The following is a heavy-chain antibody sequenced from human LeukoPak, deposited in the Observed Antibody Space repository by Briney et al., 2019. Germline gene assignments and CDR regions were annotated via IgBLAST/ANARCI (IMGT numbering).Heavy chain of an antibody. CDR2: ISGSGGST. Sequence: GGSLRLSCAASGFTFSSYGMSWVRQAPGKGLEWVSAISGSGGSTYYADSVKGRFTISRDNSKNTLFLQMNSLRAEDTAVYYCAKQYNYYDSSGYLFDYWGQGTLVTVSS. CDR1: GFTFSSYG. V-gene: IGHV3-23*01. D-gene: IGHD3-22*01. CDR3: AKQYNYYDSSGYLFDY. J-gene: IGHJ4*02.